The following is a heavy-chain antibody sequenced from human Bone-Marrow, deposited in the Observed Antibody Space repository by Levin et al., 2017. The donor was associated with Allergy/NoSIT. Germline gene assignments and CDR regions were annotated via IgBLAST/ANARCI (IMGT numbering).Heavy chain of an antibody. J-gene: IGHJ6*02. CDR3: ARDPRGSGWPADYGMDV. CDR1: GYTFTSYY. D-gene: IGHD6-19*01. V-gene: IGHV1-46*01. CDR2: INPSGGST. Sequence: ASVKVSCKASGYTFTSYYMHWVRQAPGQGLEWMGIINPSGGSTSYAQKFQGRVTMTRDTSTSTVYMELSSLRSEDTAVYYCARDPRGSGWPADYGMDVWGQGTTVTVSS.